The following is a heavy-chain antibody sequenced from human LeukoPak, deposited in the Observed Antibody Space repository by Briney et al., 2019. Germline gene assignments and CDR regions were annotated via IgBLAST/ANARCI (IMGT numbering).Heavy chain of an antibody. Sequence: GASVKVSCKASGYTFTGYYMHWVRQAPGQGLEWMGWINPNSGGTNYAQKFQGRVTMTRDTSISTAYMELSRLRSDDTAVYYCASTRCGSSTSCSRGPFDYWGQGTLVTVSS. V-gene: IGHV1-2*02. CDR1: GYTFTGYY. D-gene: IGHD2-2*01. CDR3: ASTRCGSSTSCSRGPFDY. J-gene: IGHJ4*02. CDR2: INPNSGGT.